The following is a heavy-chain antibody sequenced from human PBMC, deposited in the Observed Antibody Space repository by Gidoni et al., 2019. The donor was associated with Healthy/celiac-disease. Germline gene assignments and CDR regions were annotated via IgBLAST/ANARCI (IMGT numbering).Heavy chain of an antibody. D-gene: IGHD3-10*01. J-gene: IGHJ6*03. CDR1: GFNFSNGW. V-gene: IGHV3-15*07. CDR3: TPRPGAYYMDV. CDR2: IKSKTDGGKT. Sequence: EVQLVESGGGLVKPGGSRRLSCAASGFNFSNGWINWVRQAPGEGLEWVGRIKSKTDGGKTDYAAPVKGRFTISRVYSKNTLYLQMNSLNTEDTAVYYCTPRPGAYYMDVWGKGTTVTVSS.